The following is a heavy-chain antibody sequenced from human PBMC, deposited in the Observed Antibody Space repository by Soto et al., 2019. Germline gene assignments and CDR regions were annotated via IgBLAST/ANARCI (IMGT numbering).Heavy chain of an antibody. CDR3: AKGPYGPGSFDY. V-gene: IGHV3-23*01. J-gene: IGHJ4*02. D-gene: IGHD3-10*01. CDR1: GFTFSSYA. Sequence: PGGSLRLSCAASGFTFSSYAMSWVRQAPGKGLEWVSVISGSGGSTYYAESVKGRFTISRDNSKNTLYLQMNSLGAEDTAVYYCAKGPYGPGSFDYWGQGTLVTVSS. CDR2: ISGSGGST.